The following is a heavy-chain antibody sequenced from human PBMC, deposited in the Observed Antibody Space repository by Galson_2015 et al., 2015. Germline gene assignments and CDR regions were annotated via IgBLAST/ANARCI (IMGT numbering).Heavy chain of an antibody. CDR2: INSDGSST. CDR3: ARDRRFYNSGSYYDRRYNWFDP. D-gene: IGHD3-10*01. J-gene: IGHJ5*02. V-gene: IGHV3-74*01. CDR1: GFTFSSYW. Sequence: SLRLSCAASGFTFSSYWMHWVRQAPGKGLVWVSRINSDGSSTSYADSVKGRFTISRDNAKNTLYLQMNSLRAEDTAVYYCARDRRFYNSGSYYDRRYNWFDPWGQGTLVTVSS.